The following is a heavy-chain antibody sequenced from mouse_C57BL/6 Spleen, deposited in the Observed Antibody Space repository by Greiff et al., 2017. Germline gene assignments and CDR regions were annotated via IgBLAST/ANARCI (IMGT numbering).Heavy chain of an antibody. J-gene: IGHJ4*01. D-gene: IGHD2-5*01. Sequence: QVQLQQSGAELVRPGTSVKVSCKASGYAFTHYLIAWVKQRPGQGLEWIGVINPGRGGTNYNEKFKGKATLTADKSSSTAYMQLSSLTSEDSAVYFCARSGDYSNYVGNYAMDYWGQGTSVTVSS. CDR1: GYAFTHYL. CDR3: ARSGDYSNYVGNYAMDY. CDR2: INPGRGGT. V-gene: IGHV1-54*01.